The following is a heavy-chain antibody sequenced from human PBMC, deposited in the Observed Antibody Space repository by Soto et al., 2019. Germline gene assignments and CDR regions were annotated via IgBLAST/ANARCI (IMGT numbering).Heavy chain of an antibody. CDR3: TITITMIVVVPDAFDI. CDR1: GFTFGDYA. J-gene: IGHJ3*02. V-gene: IGHV3-49*03. CDR2: IRSKAYGGTT. D-gene: IGHD3-22*01. Sequence: PGGSLRLSCTASGFTFGDYAMSWFRQAPGKGLEWVGFIRSKAYGGTTEYAASVKGRFTISRDDSKSIAYLQMNSLETEDTAVYYCTITITMIVVVPDAFDIWGQGTMVTVSS.